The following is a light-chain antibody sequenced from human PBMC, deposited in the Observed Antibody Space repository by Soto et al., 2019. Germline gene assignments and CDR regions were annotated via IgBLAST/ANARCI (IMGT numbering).Light chain of an antibody. CDR1: QSLVYSDGNTY. V-gene: IGKV2-30*01. CDR3: MQGTHWPPIT. J-gene: IGKJ5*01. Sequence: DVVMTQSPLSLAVTLGQPASISCSSSQSLVYSDGNTYLSWFQQRPGQSPRRLLYKVSNRDSGVPDRFSGSGSGTDFTLKISRVEAEDVAVYYCMQGTHWPPITFGQGTRLEIK. CDR2: KVS.